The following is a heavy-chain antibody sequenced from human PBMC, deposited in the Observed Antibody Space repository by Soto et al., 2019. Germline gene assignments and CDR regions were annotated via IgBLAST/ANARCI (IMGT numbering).Heavy chain of an antibody. Sequence: SVKVSCKASGDTFSSYTISWVRQAPGQGLEWMGRIIPILGIAIYAQKFQGRVTMTEDTSTDTAYMELSSLRSEDTAVYYCATGRSIAARPDAFDIWGQGTMVTVSS. D-gene: IGHD6-6*01. J-gene: IGHJ3*02. CDR2: IIPILGIA. CDR3: ATGRSIAARPDAFDI. CDR1: GDTFSSYT. V-gene: IGHV1-69*02.